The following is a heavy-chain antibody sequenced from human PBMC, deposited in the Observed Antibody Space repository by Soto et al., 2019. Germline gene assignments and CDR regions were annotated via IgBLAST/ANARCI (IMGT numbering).Heavy chain of an antibody. CDR2: VHHNGVT. V-gene: IGHV4-30-4*01. CDR1: GGSISSGDYY. J-gene: IGHJ3*02. CDR3: ARAPDAFDI. Sequence: PSETLSLTCSVSGGSISSGDYYWSWIRQPPGKGLEWVGFVHHNGVTYYNPSLKSRLSISVDTSNNQFSLMLHSVIAADTAVYYCARAPDAFDIWGQGTMVTVSS.